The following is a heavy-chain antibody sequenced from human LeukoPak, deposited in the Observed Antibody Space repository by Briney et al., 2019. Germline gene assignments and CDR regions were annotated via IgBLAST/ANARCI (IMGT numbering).Heavy chain of an antibody. V-gene: IGHV4-59*01. Sequence: SETLSLTCTVSGASITSDYWTWIRQPPGKGLEWIGCMYYGGSTNYNPSLKSRVTLSIDTSKNQFSLRLTSVTAADTAVYYCARDHFMVRGLLTAPGGGDYWGQGTLVTVSS. J-gene: IGHJ4*02. CDR1: GASITSDY. CDR3: ARDHFMVRGLLTAPGGGDY. CDR2: MYYGGST. D-gene: IGHD3-10*01.